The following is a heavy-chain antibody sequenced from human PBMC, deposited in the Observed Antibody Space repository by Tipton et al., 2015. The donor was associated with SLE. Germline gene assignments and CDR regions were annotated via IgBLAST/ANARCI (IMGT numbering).Heavy chain of an antibody. J-gene: IGHJ4*02. CDR1: GLTVSTNY. CDR3: AREAVITGGFDY. V-gene: IGHV3-53*05. Sequence: SLRLSCAASGLTVSTNYMNWVRQAPGKGLEWVSVIYSGGSTYNADSVKGRFTISRDNSKNTLYLQMNSLRPEDTALYYCAREAVITGGFDYWGQGTLVTVSS. CDR2: IYSGGST. D-gene: IGHD4-11*01.